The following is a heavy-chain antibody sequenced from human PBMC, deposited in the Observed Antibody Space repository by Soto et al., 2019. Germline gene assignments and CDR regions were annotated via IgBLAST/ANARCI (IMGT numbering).Heavy chain of an antibody. CDR2: IDPSDSYT. J-gene: IGHJ6*02. CDR1: GYTFTSYW. D-gene: IGHD1-1*01. V-gene: IGHV5-10-1*01. Sequence: PGESLKISCXGSGYTFTSYWITWVRQMPGKGLEWMGRIDPSDSYTHYSPSFQGHVTISVDKSISTAYLQWSSLKASDIAMYYCTRHPIAAGIYGLDVWGQGTTVTVSS. CDR3: TRHPIAAGIYGLDV.